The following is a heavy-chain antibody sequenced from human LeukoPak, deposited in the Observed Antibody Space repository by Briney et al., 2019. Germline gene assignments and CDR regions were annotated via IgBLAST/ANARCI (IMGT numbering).Heavy chain of an antibody. V-gene: IGHV3-23*01. CDR3: AKGIRTSSWCCFDY. CDR2: ISGSGDTT. Sequence: GGCQRLSCAASGFTFSSYAMSWVRQAPGKGLEWVSVISGSGDTTYYADSVKGRFTISRDNSKNTLYLQMNSLKAEDTAVYYCAKGIRTSSWCCFDYWGQGTLVSVSS. J-gene: IGHJ4*02. D-gene: IGHD6-13*01. CDR1: GFTFSSYA.